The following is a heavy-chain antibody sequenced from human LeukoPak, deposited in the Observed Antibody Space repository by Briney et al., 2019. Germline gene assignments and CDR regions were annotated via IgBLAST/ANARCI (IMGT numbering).Heavy chain of an antibody. D-gene: IGHD1-7*01. CDR1: GYTFTSYY. V-gene: IGHV1-46*01. CDR2: INPSGGST. Sequence: ASVKVSCKASGYTFTSYYMHWVRQAPGQGLEWMGIINPSGGSTSYAQKFQGRVTMTRDTSTSTVYMELSSLRSEDTAVYYCARSTRYNWNYGPYYYYMDVWGKGTTVTVSS. J-gene: IGHJ6*03. CDR3: ARSTRYNWNYGPYYYYMDV.